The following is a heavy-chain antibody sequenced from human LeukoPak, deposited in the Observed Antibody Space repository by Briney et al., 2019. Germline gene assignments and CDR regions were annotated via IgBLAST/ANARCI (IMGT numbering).Heavy chain of an antibody. Sequence: SETLSLTCTVSGGSLSSYYWSWIRQPPGKGLEWIGYIYYSGSTNYNPSLMSRVTISVDTSKNQFSLKLSSVTAADTAVYYCARGGSGSGMDVWGKGTTVTVSS. CDR2: IYYSGST. J-gene: IGHJ6*04. V-gene: IGHV4-59*01. CDR3: ARGGSGSGMDV. CDR1: GGSLSSYY. D-gene: IGHD6-19*01.